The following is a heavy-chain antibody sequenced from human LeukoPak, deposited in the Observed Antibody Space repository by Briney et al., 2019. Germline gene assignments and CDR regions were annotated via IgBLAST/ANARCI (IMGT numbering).Heavy chain of an antibody. CDR2: IKEDGSER. J-gene: IGHJ4*02. D-gene: IGHD3-3*01. CDR3: ARITAGVADY. CDR1: GFNFNIFW. Sequence: PRGSLRLSCVTSGFNFNIFWMTWVRQAPGKGLEWVANIKEDGSERNYVDSVQGRFTISRDNTKNSLYLQMNSLRDEDTAMYYCARITAGVADYWGQGTLVTVSS. V-gene: IGHV3-7*05.